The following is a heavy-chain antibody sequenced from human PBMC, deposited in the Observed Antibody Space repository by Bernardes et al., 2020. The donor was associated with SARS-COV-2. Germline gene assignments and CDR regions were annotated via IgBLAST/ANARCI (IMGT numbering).Heavy chain of an antibody. CDR3: ARDASLNYFDSSGYYPGGGYFDL. V-gene: IGHV3-30*03. Sequence: GGSLRLSCAGSRVIFRTSGMHWVRQAPGKGLEWVAIISNDGSKKHYADSVKGRFTISRDNSKSTLYLQMSSLRTEDTAVYYCARDASLNYFDSSGYYPGGGYFDLWGRGTLVTVSS. J-gene: IGHJ2*01. CDR1: RVIFRTSG. CDR2: ISNDGSKK. D-gene: IGHD3-22*01.